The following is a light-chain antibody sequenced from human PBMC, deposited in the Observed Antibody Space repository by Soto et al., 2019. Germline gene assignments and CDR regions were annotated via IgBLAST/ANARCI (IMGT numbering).Light chain of an antibody. CDR3: QQFYDSPET. CDR2: RAF. V-gene: IGKV3-15*01. CDR1: QSISSN. J-gene: IGKJ3*01. Sequence: EVVMTQSPATLSVSPGETVTLSCTASQSISSNVAWYIHKPGQAPRLLIYRAFTRATGVPDRFSGSGSGTDFTLTISRLQSEDFGIYYCQQFYDSPETFGPGTKLDVK.